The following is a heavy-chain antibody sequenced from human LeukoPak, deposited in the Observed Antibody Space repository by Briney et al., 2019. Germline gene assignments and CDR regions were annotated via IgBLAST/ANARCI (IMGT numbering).Heavy chain of an antibody. Sequence: GGSLRLSCAASGLSFSSYAMSWVRPAPGKGLEWVSAISGSGGSTYYADSVKGRFTISRDNSKNTLYLQMNSLRAEDTAVYYCAKAGSRAAGTDFDYWGQGTLVTVSS. CDR1: GLSFSSYA. D-gene: IGHD6-13*01. V-gene: IGHV3-23*01. J-gene: IGHJ4*02. CDR3: AKAGSRAAGTDFDY. CDR2: ISGSGGST.